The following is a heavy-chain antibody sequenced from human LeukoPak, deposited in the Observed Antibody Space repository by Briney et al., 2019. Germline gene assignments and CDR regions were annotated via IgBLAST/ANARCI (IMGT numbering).Heavy chain of an antibody. Sequence: GGSLRLSCAASGFPFSSYEMNWVRQAPGKGLEWVSYISSSGSTIYYADSVKGRFTIPRDNAKNSLYLQMNSLRAEDTAVYYCARDSSGWYHWFDPWGQGTLVTVSS. V-gene: IGHV3-48*03. J-gene: IGHJ5*02. CDR1: GFPFSSYE. D-gene: IGHD6-13*01. CDR2: ISSSGSTI. CDR3: ARDSSGWYHWFDP.